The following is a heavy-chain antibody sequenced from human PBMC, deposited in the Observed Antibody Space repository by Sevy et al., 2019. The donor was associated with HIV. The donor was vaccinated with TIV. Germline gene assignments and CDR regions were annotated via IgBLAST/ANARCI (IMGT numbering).Heavy chain of an antibody. Sequence: ASVKVSCKVSGYTFSTYRITWVRRAPGQGLEWMGWISPHNGDTNYARKLQGKVSMTTDTSTTTAYMELRGLTSDDTALYYCARAFCSGGRCYSLAYWCQGTLVTVSS. J-gene: IGHJ4*02. CDR2: ISPHNGDT. CDR1: GYTFSTYR. V-gene: IGHV1-18*01. CDR3: ARAFCSGGRCYSLAY. D-gene: IGHD2-15*01.